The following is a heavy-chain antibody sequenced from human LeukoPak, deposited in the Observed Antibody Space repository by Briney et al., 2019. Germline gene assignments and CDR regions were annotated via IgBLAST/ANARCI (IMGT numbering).Heavy chain of an antibody. CDR3: VKDHDWGAFHI. D-gene: IGHD7-27*01. J-gene: IGHJ3*02. V-gene: IGHV3-64D*06. CDR1: GFTFSNYA. Sequence: PGGSLRLSCSTSGFTFSNYALHWVRQAPGKGLEFVSGISSNGGTTYYADSVKGRFTISRDNSKNTLYLQMSSLRAEDTAVYYCVKDHDWGAFHIWGQGTMVTVSS. CDR2: ISSNGGTT.